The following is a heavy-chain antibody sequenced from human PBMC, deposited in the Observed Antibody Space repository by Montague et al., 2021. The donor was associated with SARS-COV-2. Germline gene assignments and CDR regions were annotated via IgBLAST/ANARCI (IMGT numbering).Heavy chain of an antibody. CDR2: VHYTGST. D-gene: IGHD6-19*01. J-gene: IGHJ6*02. V-gene: IGHV4-59*01. Sequence: SETLSLTCEVSGDSISSYYWSWIRQSPGKGLEWIGYVHYTGSTKYTPSLKTRVTLSLDTPKNHFSLKLRSVTAADTAVYYCAKDRPEHEDGWYGLGPYYYYYGMDVWGQGTTVTVSS. CDR3: AKDRPEHEDGWYGLGPYYYYYGMDV. CDR1: GDSISSYY.